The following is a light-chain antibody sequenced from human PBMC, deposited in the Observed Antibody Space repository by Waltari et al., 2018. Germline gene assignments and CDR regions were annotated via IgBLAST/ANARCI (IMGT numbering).Light chain of an antibody. Sequence: EILLTQSPGTLSLSPGERATLPCRASQRGGRSLVWYQQKPGQPPRHLSYGTSNRATGTPDRFSGGGSGTDCSLTISRLEPEDVAVYYCQHYVSLPVTFGQGTKVEIK. CDR3: QHYVSLPVT. CDR1: QRGGRS. J-gene: IGKJ1*01. CDR2: GTS. V-gene: IGKV3-20*01.